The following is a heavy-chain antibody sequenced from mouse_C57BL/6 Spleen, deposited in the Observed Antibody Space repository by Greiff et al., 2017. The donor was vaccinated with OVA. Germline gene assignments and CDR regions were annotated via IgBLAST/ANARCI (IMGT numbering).Heavy chain of an antibody. D-gene: IGHD1-1*01. Sequence: EVKLVESGGGLVKPGGSLKLSCAASGFTFSSYAMSWVRQTPEKRLEWVATISDAGSYTYYPDNVKGRFTISRDNAKNNLYLQMSHLKSEDTAMYYCARDGGYGSLYWDFDVWGTGTTVTVSS. CDR2: ISDAGSYT. CDR3: ARDGGYGSLYWDFDV. J-gene: IGHJ1*03. V-gene: IGHV5-4*01. CDR1: GFTFSSYA.